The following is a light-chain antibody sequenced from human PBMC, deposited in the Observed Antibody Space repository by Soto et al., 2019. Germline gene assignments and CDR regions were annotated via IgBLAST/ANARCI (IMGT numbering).Light chain of an antibody. Sequence: QSALTQPASVSGSPGQSITISCTGTSSDVGGYNYVSWYQQHPGKAPKLMISEVSSRPSGVSNRFSGSKSGNTASLTISGLQAEDEADYYCSSYTSRITWVFGGGTKVTVL. V-gene: IGLV2-14*01. CDR1: SSDVGGYNY. J-gene: IGLJ3*02. CDR2: EVS. CDR3: SSYTSRITWV.